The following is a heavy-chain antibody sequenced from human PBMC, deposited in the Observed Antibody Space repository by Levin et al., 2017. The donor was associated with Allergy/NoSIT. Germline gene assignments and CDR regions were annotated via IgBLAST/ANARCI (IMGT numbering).Heavy chain of an antibody. V-gene: IGHV3-74*01. CDR2: INSDGSRT. D-gene: IGHD1-7*01. CDR1: GFTFSSYW. Sequence: GGSLRLSCAVSGFTFSSYWMHWVRQAPGKGLVWVSRINSDGSRTDYADSVKGRFTISRDNAKNTLYLQMNSLRAEDTAVYYCAKDQTTLDYWGQGTLVTVSS. J-gene: IGHJ4*02. CDR3: AKDQTTLDY.